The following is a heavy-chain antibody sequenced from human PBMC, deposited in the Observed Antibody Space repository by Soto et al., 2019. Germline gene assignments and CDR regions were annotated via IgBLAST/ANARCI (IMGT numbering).Heavy chain of an antibody. CDR3: ARGLEQQSNWFDP. CDR2: IYPGDSDT. CDR1: GYSFTLYW. D-gene: IGHD6-13*01. Sequence: GESLNSSYKGSGYSFTLYWIGWVRPKPGKGLEWMGIIYPGDSDTRYSPSFQGQVTISADKSISTAYLQWSSLKASDTAMYYCARGLEQQSNWFDPWGQGTLVTVSS. V-gene: IGHV5-51*01. J-gene: IGHJ5*02.